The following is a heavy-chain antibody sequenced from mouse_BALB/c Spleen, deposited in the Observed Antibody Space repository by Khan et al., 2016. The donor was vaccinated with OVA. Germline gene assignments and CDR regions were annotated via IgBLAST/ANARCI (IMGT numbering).Heavy chain of an antibody. D-gene: IGHD2-1*01. Sequence: EVELVESGGGLVQPGGSLKLSCATSGFTFSDYYMYWFRQTPEKRLEWVAYISNGGGNTYYPDTVKGRFPISRDNAKNTLYLQRSRLRSEDTALYYCARQGDGKGDAMDYWGQGTSVTVSS. CDR3: ARQGDGKGDAMDY. CDR1: GFTFSDYY. J-gene: IGHJ4*01. CDR2: ISNGGGNT. V-gene: IGHV5-12*02.